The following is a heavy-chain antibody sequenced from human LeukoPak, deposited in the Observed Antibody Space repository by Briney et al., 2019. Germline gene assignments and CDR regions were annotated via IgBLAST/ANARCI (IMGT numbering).Heavy chain of an antibody. Sequence: ASVKVSCKVSGYTLTELSMHWVRQAPGKGLEWMGGFDPEDGETIYAQKFQGRVTMTTDTSTSTAYMELRSLRSDDTAVYYCARGVVGATTYWYFDLWGRGTLVTVSS. V-gene: IGHV1-24*01. CDR2: FDPEDGET. J-gene: IGHJ2*01. CDR1: GYTLTELS. D-gene: IGHD1-26*01. CDR3: ARGVVGATTYWYFDL.